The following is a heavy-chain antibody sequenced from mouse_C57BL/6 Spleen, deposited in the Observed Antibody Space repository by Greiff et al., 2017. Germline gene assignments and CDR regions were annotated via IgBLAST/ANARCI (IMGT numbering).Heavy chain of an antibody. CDR2: IDPSDSET. Sequence: QVQLKQPGAELVRPGSSVKLSCKASGYTFTSYWMHWVKQRPIQGLEWIGNIDPSDSETNYNQKFKDKATLTVDKSSSTAYMQLSSLTSEDSAVYYCARGGLLPYFDYWGQGTTLTVSS. V-gene: IGHV1-52*01. D-gene: IGHD2-3*01. CDR1: GYTFTSYW. CDR3: ARGGLLPYFDY. J-gene: IGHJ2*01.